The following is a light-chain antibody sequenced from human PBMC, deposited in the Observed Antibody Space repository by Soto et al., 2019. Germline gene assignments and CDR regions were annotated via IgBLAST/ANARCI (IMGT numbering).Light chain of an antibody. CDR3: QQYNNWPYT. Sequence: EIVMTQSPATLSVSPGERAALSCRASQSVSSNFAWYQQKPGQAPRLPIYGASTRATGIPARFSGSGSGTDFTLTISSLQSEDFAVYYCQQYNNWPYTFGQGTKLEIK. CDR1: QSVSSN. V-gene: IGKV3-15*01. J-gene: IGKJ2*01. CDR2: GAS.